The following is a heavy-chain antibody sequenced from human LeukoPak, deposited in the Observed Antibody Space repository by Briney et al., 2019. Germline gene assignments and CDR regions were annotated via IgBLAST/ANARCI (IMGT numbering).Heavy chain of an antibody. Sequence: PGGSLRLSCAASGFTFISYPMHWVRQPPGKGLEYVSAISGNGDTTWYGHSARGRFTISRDNSKNTLYLQMNGLRAEDTAVYYCARVDYSTGRYAYYFDYWGQGTLVTVSS. V-gene: IGHV3-64*01. CDR3: ARVDYSTGRYAYYFDY. J-gene: IGHJ4*02. D-gene: IGHD6-19*01. CDR2: ISGNGDTT. CDR1: GFTFISYP.